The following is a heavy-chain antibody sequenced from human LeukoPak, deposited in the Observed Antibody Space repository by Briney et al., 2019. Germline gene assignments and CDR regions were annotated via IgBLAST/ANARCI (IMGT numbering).Heavy chain of an antibody. CDR3: ARRKAFDY. V-gene: IGHV3-30-3*01. CDR2: ISYDGSNK. Sequence: GGSLRLSCAASGFTFSSYAMHWVRQAPGKGLEWVAVISYDGSNKYYADSVKGRFTISRDNSKNTLYLQMNSLRAVDTAVYYCARRKAFDYWGQGTLVTVSS. CDR1: GFTFSSYA. J-gene: IGHJ4*02.